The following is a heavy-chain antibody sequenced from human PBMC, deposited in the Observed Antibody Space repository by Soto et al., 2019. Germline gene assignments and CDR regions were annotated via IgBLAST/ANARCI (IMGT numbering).Heavy chain of an antibody. CDR3: ARMGLHLGELSRTGFDP. Sequence: QVQLQESGPGLVKASQTLSLTCRLFGGSIHYGEFYWNWIRQSPGKGLEWIGYIYSSGRTHYNPSLKKRRIISSDTTNNLLSLRLTSVTAADTAVYYCARMGLHLGELSRTGFDPWGRGTLVTVSS. CDR1: GGSIHYGEFY. CDR2: IYSSGRT. D-gene: IGHD3-16*02. V-gene: IGHV4-31*03. J-gene: IGHJ5*02.